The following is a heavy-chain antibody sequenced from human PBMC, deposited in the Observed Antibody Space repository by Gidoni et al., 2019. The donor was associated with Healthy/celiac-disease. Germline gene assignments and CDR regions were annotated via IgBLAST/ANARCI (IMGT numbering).Heavy chain of an antibody. CDR2: IYYSGST. CDR3: ARHSFEYQGGIPENWFDP. J-gene: IGHJ5*02. V-gene: IGHV4-39*01. Sequence: QLQLQESGPGLVKPSETLSLTCTVSGGSISSSSYYWGWIRQPPGKGLEWIGSIYYSGSTYYNPSLKSRVTISVDTSKNQFSLKLSSVTAADTAVYYCARHSFEYQGGIPENWFDPWGQGTLVTVSS. D-gene: IGHD2-2*01. CDR1: GGSISSSSYY.